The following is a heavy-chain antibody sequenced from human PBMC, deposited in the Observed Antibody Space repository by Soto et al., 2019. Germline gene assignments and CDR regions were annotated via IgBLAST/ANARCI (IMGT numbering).Heavy chain of an antibody. CDR3: TRRIDYGDYVERDPTYYYYGMDV. J-gene: IGHJ6*02. D-gene: IGHD4-17*01. CDR2: IRSKANSYAT. Sequence: GGSLRLSCAASGFTFSGSAMHWVRQASGKGLEWVGRIRSKANSYATAYAASVKGRFTISRDDSKNTAYLQMNSLKTEDTAVYYCTRRIDYGDYVERDPTYYYYGMDVWGQGTTVTVSS. V-gene: IGHV3-73*01. CDR1: GFTFSGSA.